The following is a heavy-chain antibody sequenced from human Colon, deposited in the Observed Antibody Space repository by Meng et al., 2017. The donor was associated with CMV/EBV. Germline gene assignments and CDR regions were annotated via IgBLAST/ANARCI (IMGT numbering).Heavy chain of an antibody. V-gene: IGHV4-38-2*02. D-gene: IGHD2-2*02. Sequence: SETLSLTCTVSGYSISSGYYWGWIRQPPGKGLEWIGSIYHSGSTYYNPSLKSRVTISVDTSKNQFSLKLSSVTAADTAVYYCARVVCSTGCYTAGYFQHWGQGTLVTVSS. CDR3: ARVVCSTGCYTAGYFQH. CDR2: IYHSGST. J-gene: IGHJ1*01. CDR1: GYSISSGYY.